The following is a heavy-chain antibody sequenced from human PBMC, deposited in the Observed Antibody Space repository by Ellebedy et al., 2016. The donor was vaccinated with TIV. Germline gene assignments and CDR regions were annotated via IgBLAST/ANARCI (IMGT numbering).Heavy chain of an antibody. D-gene: IGHD4-17*01. V-gene: IGHV3-21*01. CDR3: AKYYADINTVTDN. CDR1: GFTFNESS. J-gene: IGHJ4*02. CDR2: IGSSGLVI. Sequence: GGSLRLSXAGSGFTFNESSFTWVRQAPGKGLEWVSSIGSSGLVIYNADSVKGRFTISRDNANNSLYLQMNSLRAEDTAIYFCAKYYADINTVTDNWGQGTLVTVSS.